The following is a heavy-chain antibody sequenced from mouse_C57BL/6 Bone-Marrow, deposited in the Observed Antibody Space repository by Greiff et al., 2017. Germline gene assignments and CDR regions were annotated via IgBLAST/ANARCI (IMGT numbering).Heavy chain of an antibody. CDR1: GYTFTSYG. V-gene: IGHV1-81*01. CDR3: ARYYYGSRVPLY. Sequence: QVQLQQSGAELARPGASVKLSCKASGYTFTSYGISWVKQRTGQGLEWIGEIYPRSGNTYYNEKFKGKATLTADKSSSTAYMELLSLTSEDSAVYFCARYYYGSRVPLYGGQGTTLTGSS. D-gene: IGHD1-1*01. CDR2: IYPRSGNT. J-gene: IGHJ2*01.